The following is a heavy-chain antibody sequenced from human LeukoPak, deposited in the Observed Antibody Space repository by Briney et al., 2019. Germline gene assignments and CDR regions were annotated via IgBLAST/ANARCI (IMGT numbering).Heavy chain of an antibody. V-gene: IGHV4-61*09. CDR2: IYTNGRT. Sequence: PSETLSLTCSVSGNFISTGSYYWSWIRQPAGKGLEWIGHIYTNGRTDYNPSLKSRVTISVDKSKNQFALRLSSVTAADTAVYYCARPLDVGRTTPFDYWGQGTLVAVSS. D-gene: IGHD1-1*01. CDR1: GNFISTGSYY. J-gene: IGHJ4*02. CDR3: ARPLDVGRTTPFDY.